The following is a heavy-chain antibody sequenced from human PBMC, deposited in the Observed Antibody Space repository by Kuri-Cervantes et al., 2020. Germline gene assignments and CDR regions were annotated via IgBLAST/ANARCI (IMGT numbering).Heavy chain of an antibody. CDR1: AYSISSGYY. V-gene: IGHV4-38-2*01. J-gene: IGHJ4*02. CDR2: IYHSEST. Sequence: SQTLSLTSAVSAYSISSGYYWGGIWQPPGKGLEWIGSIYHSESTYYNPSLKSRVTISVDPSKNQFSLKLGSVLTADTAVYYCARVEGSGSYFLSWGQGTLVTVSS. D-gene: IGHD3-10*01. CDR3: ARVEGSGSYFLS.